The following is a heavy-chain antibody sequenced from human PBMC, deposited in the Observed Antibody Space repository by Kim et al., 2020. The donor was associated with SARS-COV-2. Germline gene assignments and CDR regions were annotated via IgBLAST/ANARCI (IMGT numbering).Heavy chain of an antibody. J-gene: IGHJ6*02. Sequence: ASVKVSCKASGYTFTSYDINWVRQATGQGLEWMGWMNPNSGNTGYAQKFQGRVTMTRNTSISTAYMELSSLRSEDTAVYYCARGLFGSGWSDLWGYYYGMDVWGQGTTVTVSS. D-gene: IGHD6-19*01. CDR2: MNPNSGNT. CDR1: GYTFTSYD. V-gene: IGHV1-8*01. CDR3: ARGLFGSGWSDLWGYYYGMDV.